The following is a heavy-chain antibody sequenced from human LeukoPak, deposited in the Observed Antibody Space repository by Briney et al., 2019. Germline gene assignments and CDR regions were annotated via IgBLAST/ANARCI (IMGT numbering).Heavy chain of an antibody. Sequence: SETLSLTCTVSGYSISSGYYWGWIRQPPGKGLEWIGSIYHSGSTYYNPSLKSRVTISVDTSKNQFSLKLSSVTAADTAVYYCARDQGGYSYGPDAFDIWGQGTMVTVSS. CDR2: IYHSGST. CDR1: GYSISSGYY. D-gene: IGHD5-18*01. V-gene: IGHV4-38-2*02. CDR3: ARDQGGYSYGPDAFDI. J-gene: IGHJ3*02.